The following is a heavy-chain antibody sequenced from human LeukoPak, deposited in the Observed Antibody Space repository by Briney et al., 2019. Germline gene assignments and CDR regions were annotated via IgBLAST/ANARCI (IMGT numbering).Heavy chain of an antibody. J-gene: IGHJ6*02. D-gene: IGHD5-18*01. CDR3: ARERAWIPDYYYGMDV. V-gene: IGHV3-48*01. CDR2: ISSSSNTI. Sequence: HPGGSLRLSCAASGFTFSSYSMTWVRQAPGKGLEWVSYISSSSNTIYYADSVKGRFTISRDNAKNSLYLQMNSLRAEDTAVYYCARERAWIPDYYYGMDVWGQGTTVTVSS. CDR1: GFTFSSYS.